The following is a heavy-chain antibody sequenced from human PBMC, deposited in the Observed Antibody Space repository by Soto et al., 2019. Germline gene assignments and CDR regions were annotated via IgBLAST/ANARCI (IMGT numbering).Heavy chain of an antibody. Sequence: GGSLILSCTVSGFTFSSYAMNWVRQAPGKGLEWVSGISDSGASTYYADSVKGRFTISRDNSKNTLYLQMNSLRAEDTAVYYCAKRYSSSWYYFDYWGQGTVVTVSS. CDR1: GFTFSSYA. V-gene: IGHV3-23*01. D-gene: IGHD6-13*01. CDR3: AKRYSSSWYYFDY. J-gene: IGHJ4*02. CDR2: ISDSGAST.